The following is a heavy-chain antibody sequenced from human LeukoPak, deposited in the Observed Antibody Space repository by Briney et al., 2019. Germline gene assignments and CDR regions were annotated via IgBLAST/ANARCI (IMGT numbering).Heavy chain of an antibody. J-gene: IGHJ4*02. CDR2: IWYDGSNK. CDR3: ARERRQWLARGRFYYFDY. CDR1: GFTFSSYG. D-gene: IGHD6-19*01. Sequence: PGRSLRLSCAASGFTFSSYGMHWVRQAPGKGLEWVAVIWYDGSNKYYADSVKGRFTISRDNSKNTLYLQMNSLRAEDTAVYYCARERRQWLARGRFYYFDYWGQGTLVTVSS. V-gene: IGHV3-33*01.